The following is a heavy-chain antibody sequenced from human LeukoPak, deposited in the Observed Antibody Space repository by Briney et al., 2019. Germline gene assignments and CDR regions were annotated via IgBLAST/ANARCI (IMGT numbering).Heavy chain of an antibody. Sequence: ASVKVSCKASGYTFTSYGISWVRQAPGQGLEWMGWISAYNGNTNYAQKLQGRVTMTTDTSTSTAYMELRSLRSDDTAVYYCARYNGIAARPGWFDPWGQGTLATVSS. V-gene: IGHV1-18*01. CDR2: ISAYNGNT. D-gene: IGHD6-6*01. CDR3: ARYNGIAARPGWFDP. J-gene: IGHJ5*02. CDR1: GYTFTSYG.